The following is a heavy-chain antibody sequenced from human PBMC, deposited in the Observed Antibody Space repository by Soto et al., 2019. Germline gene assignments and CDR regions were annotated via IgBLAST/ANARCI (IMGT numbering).Heavy chain of an antibody. CDR3: VNEGVLRYCSGGSCYYDY. V-gene: IGHV3-23*01. Sequence: GGSLRLSCAASGFTFSSYAMSWVRQAPGKGLEWVSAISGSGGSTYYADSVKGRFTISRDNSKNTLYLQMNSLRAEDTAVYYCVNEGVLRYCSGGSCYYDYWGQGTLVTVSS. D-gene: IGHD2-15*01. J-gene: IGHJ4*02. CDR1: GFTFSSYA. CDR2: ISGSGGST.